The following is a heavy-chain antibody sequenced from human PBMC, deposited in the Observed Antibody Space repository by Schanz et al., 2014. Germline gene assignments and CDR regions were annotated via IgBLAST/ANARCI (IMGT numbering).Heavy chain of an antibody. Sequence: EVQLAESGGGLIQPGGSLRLSCAVSGFSVSNTYMHWVRQPPGKGLEWVSVIYSGGITKYVDSVKGRFIISRDYSKNTVYLQMNSLRAEDTAVYYCARDPGGTKTHGLWGQGTLVTVSS. V-gene: IGHV3-53*01. CDR2: IYSGGIT. D-gene: IGHD2-15*01. CDR3: ARDPGGTKTHGL. J-gene: IGHJ4*02. CDR1: GFSVSNTY.